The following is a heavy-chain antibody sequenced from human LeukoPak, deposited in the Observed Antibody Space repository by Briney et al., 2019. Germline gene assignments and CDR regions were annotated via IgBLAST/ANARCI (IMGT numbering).Heavy chain of an antibody. CDR1: GLTVDGYG. CDR2: INWDATST. V-gene: IGHV3-20*04. CDR3: ARGYYTFDF. Sequence: GGSLRLSCAASGLTVDGYGMTWVRQVPGQGLEWVSGINWDATSTTYGDSVKGRFTISRDNAKSSLYLQMNSLRAEDTALYYCARGYYTFDFWGQGTLVTVSS. J-gene: IGHJ4*02. D-gene: IGHD3-3*01.